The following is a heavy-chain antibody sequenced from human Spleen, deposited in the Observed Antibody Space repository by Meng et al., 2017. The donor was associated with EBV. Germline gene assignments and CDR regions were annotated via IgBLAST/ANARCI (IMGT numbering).Heavy chain of an antibody. V-gene: IGHV4-4*02. CDR3: ARVRGAQYSGWFDP. CDR2: IEQRGST. J-gene: IGHJ5*02. Sequence: GPEMVNDSCELSRPYSLSGESLSRCDWWSWVRQPPGKGLAWIGEIEQRGSTNYNPSLKSRVTISIEKSENQFPLKLTSVTPADTALYYRARVRGAQYSGWFDPWGPGTLVTVSS. D-gene: IGHD6-6*01. CDR1: GESLSRCDW.